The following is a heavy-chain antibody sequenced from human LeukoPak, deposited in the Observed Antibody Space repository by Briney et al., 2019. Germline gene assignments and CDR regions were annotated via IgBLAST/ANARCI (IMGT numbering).Heavy chain of an antibody. V-gene: IGHV4-59*01. D-gene: IGHD2-2*01. CDR2: IYYSGST. CDR1: GGSISSYY. J-gene: IGHJ3*02. Sequence: SETLSLTCTVSGGSISSYYWSWIRQPPGKGLEWIGYIYYSGSTNYNPSLKGRVTISVDTSKNQFSLKLSSVTAADTAVYYCARAPKEFGIFRRVPAVTDAFDIWGQGTMVTVSS. CDR3: ARAPKEFGIFRRVPAVTDAFDI.